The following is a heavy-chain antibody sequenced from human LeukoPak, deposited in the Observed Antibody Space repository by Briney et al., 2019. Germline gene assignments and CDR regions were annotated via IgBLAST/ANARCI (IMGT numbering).Heavy chain of an antibody. V-gene: IGHV4-59*01. J-gene: IGHJ4*02. CDR1: GGSISSDY. CDR2: IYSSGST. D-gene: IGHD6-19*01. CDR3: AGSGSGWYYFDY. Sequence: SETLSLTCTVSGGSISSDYWSWIRQPPGKGLEWIGYIYSSGSTNYNPSLKSAVTISGDTSKNQFSLKLSSVTAADTAVYYCAGSGSGWYYFDYWGQGTLVTVSS.